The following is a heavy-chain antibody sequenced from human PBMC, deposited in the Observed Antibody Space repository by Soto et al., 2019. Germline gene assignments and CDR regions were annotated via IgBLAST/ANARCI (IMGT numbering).Heavy chain of an antibody. J-gene: IGHJ5*02. CDR1: GGTICSYY. CDR2: IYYSGST. Sequence: PSGTTYLASTVSGGTICSYYGGWIRQPPGKGLEWIGYIYYSGSTNYNPSLKSRVTISVDTSKNQFSLKLSSVTAADTAVYYCARQDSSGYYLVPWGQGTLVTVSS. V-gene: IGHV4-59*07. CDR3: ARQDSSGYYLVP. D-gene: IGHD3-22*01.